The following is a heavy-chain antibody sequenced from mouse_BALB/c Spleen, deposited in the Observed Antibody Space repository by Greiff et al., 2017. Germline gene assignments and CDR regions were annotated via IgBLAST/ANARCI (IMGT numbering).Heavy chain of an antibody. D-gene: IGHD2-10*02. Sequence: QVQLQQPGAELVKPGASVKLSCKASGYTFTSYWMHWVKQRPGQGLEWIGEINPSNGRTNYNEKFKSKATLTVDKSSSTAYMQLSSLTSEDSAVYYCARSGYGNFAYWGQGTTLTVSS. J-gene: IGHJ2*01. V-gene: IGHV1S81*02. CDR2: INPSNGRT. CDR1: GYTFTSYW. CDR3: ARSGYGNFAY.